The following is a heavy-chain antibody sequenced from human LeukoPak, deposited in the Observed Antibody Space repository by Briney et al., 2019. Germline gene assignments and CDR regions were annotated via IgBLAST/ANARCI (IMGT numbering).Heavy chain of an antibody. Sequence: KPGGSLRLSCAASVFTFSDYYMSWVRQAPGKGLEWVSYITSGSYTNYADSVKDRFTISRDNAKNSLYLQMNSLRAEDTAIYYCARLVVVAATPGYFDYWGQGTLVTVSS. V-gene: IGHV3-11*06. CDR1: VFTFSDYY. CDR2: ITSGSYT. CDR3: ARLVVVAATPGYFDY. J-gene: IGHJ4*02. D-gene: IGHD2-15*01.